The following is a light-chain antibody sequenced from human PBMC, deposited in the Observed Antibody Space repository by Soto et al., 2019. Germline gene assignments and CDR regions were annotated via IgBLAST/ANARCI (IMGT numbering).Light chain of an antibody. CDR1: QSVRSY. V-gene: IGKV3-11*01. J-gene: IGKJ1*01. CDR2: DSS. CDR3: TRRRT. Sequence: EIVLTQSPATRSLSPGERATLSCRASQSVRSYLAWYQQKPGQAPRLLIYDSSNRATGIPARFSGSGSGTDFTLTINRLEPEDFAVYYCTRRRTLDQRTKVE.